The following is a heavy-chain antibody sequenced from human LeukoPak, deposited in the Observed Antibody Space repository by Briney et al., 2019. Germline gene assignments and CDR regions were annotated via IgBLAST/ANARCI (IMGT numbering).Heavy chain of an antibody. D-gene: IGHD3-10*01. CDR1: GFTFSSYT. J-gene: IGHJ6*02. CDR2: ISNDGSNK. Sequence: GRSLRLSCAASGFTFSSYTMDWVRQAPGKGLEWVAVISNDGSNKYYADSVKGRFTISRDNSKNTLYLQMSSLRDENTAVYYCAKNYESGRGVPYGMDVWGQGTTVTVSS. V-gene: IGHV3-30-3*02. CDR3: AKNYESGRGVPYGMDV.